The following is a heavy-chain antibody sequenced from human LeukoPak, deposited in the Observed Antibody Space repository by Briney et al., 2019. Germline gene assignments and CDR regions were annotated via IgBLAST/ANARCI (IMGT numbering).Heavy chain of an antibody. J-gene: IGHJ6*02. Sequence: ASVKVSCKASGYTFTSYYMHWVRQAPGQGLEWMGIINPSGGSTSYAQKFQGRVTMTRDTSTSTAYMELRSLRSDDTAVYYCARVLLWFGEPPLGMDVWGQGTTVTVSS. CDR1: GYTFTSYY. V-gene: IGHV1-46*01. D-gene: IGHD3-10*01. CDR3: ARVLLWFGEPPLGMDV. CDR2: INPSGGST.